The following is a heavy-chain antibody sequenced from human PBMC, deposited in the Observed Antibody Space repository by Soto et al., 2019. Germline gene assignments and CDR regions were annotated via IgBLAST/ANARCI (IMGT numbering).Heavy chain of an antibody. J-gene: IGHJ4*02. V-gene: IGHV3-23*01. CDR2: LSGSGGST. D-gene: IGHD3-22*01. CDR1: GFTFSSYA. Sequence: EVQLLESGGGLVQPGGSLRVSCAASGFTFSSYAMSWVRQAPGKGLEWVSALSGSGGSTYYADSVKGRFTISRDNSKNTLYLQMNSLRAEDTAVYYCATRYYYYRSGYRYWGQGTLVTVSS. CDR3: ATRYYYYRSGYRY.